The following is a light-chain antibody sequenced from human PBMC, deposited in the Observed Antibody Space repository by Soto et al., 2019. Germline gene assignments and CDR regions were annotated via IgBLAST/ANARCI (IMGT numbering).Light chain of an antibody. CDR2: AAS. J-gene: IGKJ2*01. CDR1: QSISRF. V-gene: IGKV1-39*01. Sequence: DIQMTQSPSSLSASVGDRVTITCRASQSISRFLNWYQHKPGKAPELLMFAASNLESGVPSRFSGSGSGTEFTLTISSLRAEDFATYYCEQTDSTTHTFGQGTK. CDR3: EQTDSTTHT.